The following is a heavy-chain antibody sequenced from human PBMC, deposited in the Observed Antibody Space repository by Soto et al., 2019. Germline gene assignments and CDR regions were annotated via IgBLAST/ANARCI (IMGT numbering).Heavy chain of an antibody. CDR2: ISYDGSNK. CDR3: ARTEWIAVAGTNGWGFDY. V-gene: IGHV3-30-3*01. D-gene: IGHD6-19*01. CDR1: GFTFSSYA. J-gene: IGHJ4*02. Sequence: GGSLRLSCAASGFTFSSYAMHWVRQAPGKGLEWVAVISYDGSNKYYADSVKGRFTISRDNSKNTLYLQMNSLRAEDTAVYYCARTEWIAVAGTNGWGFDYWGQGTLVTVSS.